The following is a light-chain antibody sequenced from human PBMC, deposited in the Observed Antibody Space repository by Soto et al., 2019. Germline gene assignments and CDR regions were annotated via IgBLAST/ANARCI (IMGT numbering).Light chain of an antibody. J-gene: IGKJ2*01. V-gene: IGKV3-11*01. CDR1: QSVSSY. CDR2: DAS. CDR3: QQRSHWPT. Sequence: EIVLTQSPANLSLSPGEGATLSCRASQSVSSYLAWYQQKPGQTPSLLIYDASNRATGIPARFSGSGSGTDFTLTISSLAPEDFAVYYCQQRSHWPTFGQGTKLEI.